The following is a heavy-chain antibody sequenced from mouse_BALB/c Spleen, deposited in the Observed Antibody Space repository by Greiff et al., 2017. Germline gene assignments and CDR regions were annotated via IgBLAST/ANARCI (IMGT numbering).Heavy chain of an antibody. J-gene: IGHJ2*01. Sequence: VQLKESGPGLVKPSQSLSLTCTVTGYSITSDYAWNWIRQFPGNKLEWMGYISYSGSTSYNPSLKSRISITRDTSKNQFFLQLNSVTTEDTATYYCARLGLLRGYFDYWGQGTTLTVSS. CDR1: GYSITSDYA. D-gene: IGHD2-3*01. CDR3: ARLGLLRGYFDY. V-gene: IGHV3-2*02. CDR2: ISYSGST.